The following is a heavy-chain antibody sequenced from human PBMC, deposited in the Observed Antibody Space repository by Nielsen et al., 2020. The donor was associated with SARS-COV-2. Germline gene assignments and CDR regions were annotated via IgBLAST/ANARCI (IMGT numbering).Heavy chain of an antibody. CDR1: GGSVSSGSYY. V-gene: IGHV4-61*01. CDR2: IYYSGST. CDR3: ARLREQLWLRGDFDY. Sequence: SETLSLTCTVSGGSVSSGSYYWSWIRQPPGKGLEWIGYIYYSGSTNYNPSLKSRVTISVDTSKNQFSLKLSSVTAADTAVYYCARLREQLWLRGDFDYWGQGTLVTVSS. D-gene: IGHD5-18*01. J-gene: IGHJ4*02.